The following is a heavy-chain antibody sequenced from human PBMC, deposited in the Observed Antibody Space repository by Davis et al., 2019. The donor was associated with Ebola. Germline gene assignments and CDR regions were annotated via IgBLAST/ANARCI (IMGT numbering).Heavy chain of an antibody. CDR3: ARDRYYTIDV. J-gene: IGHJ6*02. CDR2: IHSDGTST. D-gene: IGHD3-10*01. CDR1: GFSFSSTW. V-gene: IGHV3-74*01. Sequence: HTGGSLRLSCAASGFSFSSTWMHWVRQAPGKGLVWVSRIHSDGTSTIYTDSVKGRFTISRDNAKNTLYLQMKSLRAEDTAVYYCARDRYYTIDVWGQGTTVTVSS.